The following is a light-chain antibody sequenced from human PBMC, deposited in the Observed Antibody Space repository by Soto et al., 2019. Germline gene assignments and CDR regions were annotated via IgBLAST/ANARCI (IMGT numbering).Light chain of an antibody. CDR2: LNSDGSH. Sequence: QPVLTQSPAASASLGASVKLTCTLSSGHSNYAIAWHQQQPEKGPRYLMELNSDGSHRKGDGIPDRFSGSSSGAERYLTISSLQSEDEADSYWQIWGTGHYVVFGGWTKLTVL. CDR1: SGHSNYA. CDR3: QIWGTGHYVV. J-gene: IGLJ2*01. V-gene: IGLV4-69*01.